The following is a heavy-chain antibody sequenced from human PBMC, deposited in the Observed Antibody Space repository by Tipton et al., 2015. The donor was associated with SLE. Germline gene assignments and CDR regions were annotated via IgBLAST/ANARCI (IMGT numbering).Heavy chain of an antibody. V-gene: IGHV4-34*01. CDR1: GGPFSGYY. J-gene: IGHJ4*02. CDR2: INHSGST. CDR3: AGGSLTGDFDY. Sequence: TLSLTCAVYGGPFSGYYWSWIRQPPGKGLEWIGEINHSGSTNYNPSLKSRVTISVDTSKNQFSLKLSSVTAADTAVYYCAGGSLTGDFDYWGQGTLVTVSS. D-gene: IGHD7-27*01.